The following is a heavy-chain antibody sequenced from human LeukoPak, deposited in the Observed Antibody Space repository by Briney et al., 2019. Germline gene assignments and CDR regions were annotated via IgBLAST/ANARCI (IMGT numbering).Heavy chain of an antibody. Sequence: GGSLRLSCAASGFPFSNNDMQWVRQAPGKGLEWVSGISGSNGRTYYADSVKGRVTISRDNSKSTLYLQMNSLRAEDKAVYFCAKGGYFAFEFWGQGTLVTVSS. CDR2: ISGSNGRT. CDR1: GFPFSNND. J-gene: IGHJ3*01. CDR3: AKGGYFAFEF. V-gene: IGHV3-23*01. D-gene: IGHD2-2*03.